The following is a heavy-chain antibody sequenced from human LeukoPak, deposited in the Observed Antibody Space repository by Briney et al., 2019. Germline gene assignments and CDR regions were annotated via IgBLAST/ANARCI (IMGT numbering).Heavy chain of an antibody. J-gene: IGHJ4*02. D-gene: IGHD1-1*01. Sequence: PSETLSLTCAVYGGSFSGYYWSWIRQPPGKGLEWIGEINHSGSTNYNPSLKSRVTISVDTSKNQFSLKLSSVTAADTAVYYCAREPLGGQPTTPFDYLGQGTLVTVSS. CDR3: AREPLGGQPTTPFDY. CDR2: INHSGST. V-gene: IGHV4-34*01. CDR1: GGSFSGYY.